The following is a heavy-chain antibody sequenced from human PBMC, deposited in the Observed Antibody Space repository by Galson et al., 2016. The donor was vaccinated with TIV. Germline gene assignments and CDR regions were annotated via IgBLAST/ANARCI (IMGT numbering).Heavy chain of an antibody. CDR1: GYIFTNYY. J-gene: IGHJ5*02. CDR3: ARNLEQGVVVLPSAITNWFDP. Sequence: SVKVSCKASGYIFTNYYFHWVRQAPGQGLEWMGVIDPSSGGTTYAQKFQARLIMTRDTSTTTVYMDLSSLKSGDTAGFYCARNLEQGVVVLPSAITNWFDPWGQGTLVTVSS. CDR2: IDPSSGGT. D-gene: IGHD2-2*01. V-gene: IGHV1-46*01.